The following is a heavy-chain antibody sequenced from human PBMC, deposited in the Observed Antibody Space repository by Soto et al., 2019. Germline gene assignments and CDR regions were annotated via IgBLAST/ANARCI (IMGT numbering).Heavy chain of an antibody. V-gene: IGHV1-46*01. CDR3: ARDGPYYYDSSGYYTSDWFDP. Sequence: ASVKVSCKASGYTFTSYYMHLVRQAPGQGLEWMGIINPSGGSTSYAQKFQGRVTMTRDTSTSTVYMELSSLRSEDTAVYYCARDGPYYYDSSGYYTSDWFDPWGQGTLVTVSS. J-gene: IGHJ5*02. CDR1: GYTFTSYY. D-gene: IGHD3-22*01. CDR2: INPSGGST.